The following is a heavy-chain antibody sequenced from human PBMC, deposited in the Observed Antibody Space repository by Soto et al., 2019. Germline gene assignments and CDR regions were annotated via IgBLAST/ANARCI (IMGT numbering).Heavy chain of an antibody. CDR2: ISYDGSNK. V-gene: IGHV3-30-3*01. D-gene: IGHD1-1*01. J-gene: IGHJ4*02. Sequence: LRLSCAASGFTFSSYAMHWVRQAPGKGLEWVAVISYDGSNKYYADSVKGRFTISRDNSKNTLYLQMNSLRAEDTAVYYCARGPGLDYWGQGTLVIVSS. CDR3: ARGPGLDY. CDR1: GFTFSSYA.